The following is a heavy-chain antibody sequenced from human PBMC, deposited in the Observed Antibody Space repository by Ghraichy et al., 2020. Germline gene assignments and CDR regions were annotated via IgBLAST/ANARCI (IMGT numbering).Heavy chain of an antibody. CDR1: GFTFSSYS. CDR2: ISSSSSYI. J-gene: IGHJ4*02. D-gene: IGHD6-19*01. Sequence: GGSLRLSCAGSGFTFSSYSMNWVRQAPGKGLEWVSSISSSSSYIYYADSVKGRFTISRDNAKNSLYLQMNSLRAEDTAVYYCARDRDSSGWYTRYFDYWGQGTLVTVSS. V-gene: IGHV3-21*01. CDR3: ARDRDSSGWYTRYFDY.